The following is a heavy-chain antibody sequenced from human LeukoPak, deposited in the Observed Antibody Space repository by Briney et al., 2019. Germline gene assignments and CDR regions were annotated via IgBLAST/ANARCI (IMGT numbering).Heavy chain of an antibody. V-gene: IGHV1-2*02. D-gene: IGHD1-26*01. Sequence: ASVKVSCKASGYTFTGYYMHWVRQAPGQGLEWMGWINPNSGGTNYAQKFQGRVTMTRDTSISTAYMELSRLRSDDTAVYYCAREKLAYSGSYPHAFDIWGQGTMVTVSS. CDR2: INPNSGGT. J-gene: IGHJ3*02. CDR3: AREKLAYSGSYPHAFDI. CDR1: GYTFTGYY.